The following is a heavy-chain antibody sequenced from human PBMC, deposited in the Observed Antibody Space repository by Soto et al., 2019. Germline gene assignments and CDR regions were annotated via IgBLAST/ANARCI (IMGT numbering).Heavy chain of an antibody. D-gene: IGHD5-12*01. J-gene: IGHJ4*02. CDR3: ARDSYRDGYNGGYFAY. V-gene: IGHV4-38-2*02. CDR2: MYYSGTT. CDR1: GFSISSGYY. Sequence: QVQLQESGRGLAKPSETLSLTCAVSGFSISSGYYWGWIRQPPGKGLEWIVSMYYSGTTYYNPSLKSGVAISVDPSKNQFPRKLSSVTAADTAVYYCARDSYRDGYNGGYFAYWGQGTLVTVSS.